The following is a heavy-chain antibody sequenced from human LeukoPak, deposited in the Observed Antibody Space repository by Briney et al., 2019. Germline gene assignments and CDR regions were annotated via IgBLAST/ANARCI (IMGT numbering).Heavy chain of an antibody. D-gene: IGHD3-10*01. V-gene: IGHV4-39*01. Sequence: SETLSLTCTVSGGSISRSSYYWGWIRQPPGKGLEWIATIYYSRSTYYNPSLKSRVHISADTSKNQFSLRLSSVTAADTAVYYCARLTSGHFDYWGQGTLVTVSS. J-gene: IGHJ4*02. CDR2: IYYSRST. CDR3: ARLTSGHFDY. CDR1: GGSISRSSYY.